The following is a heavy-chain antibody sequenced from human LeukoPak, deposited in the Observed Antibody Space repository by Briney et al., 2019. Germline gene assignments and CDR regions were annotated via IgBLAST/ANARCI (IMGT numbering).Heavy chain of an antibody. Sequence: PSETLSLTCTVSGGSISSPTYHWGWIRQPPGKGLEWIGSIYYSGTTYYNPSLKSRVTIPIDTSKNQFSLRLSSVTAADTAVYYCARSTAVAAFDYWGQGNLVTVSS. J-gene: IGHJ4*02. CDR2: IYYSGTT. D-gene: IGHD6-13*01. V-gene: IGHV4-39*01. CDR3: ARSTAVAAFDY. CDR1: GGSISSPTYH.